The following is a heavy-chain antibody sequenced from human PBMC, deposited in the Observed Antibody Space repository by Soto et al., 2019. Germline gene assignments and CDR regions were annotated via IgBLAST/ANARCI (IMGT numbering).Heavy chain of an antibody. V-gene: IGHV3-66*01. J-gene: IGHJ6*03. CDR1: GFTVSSNY. Sequence: GGSLRLSCAASGFTVSSNYMSWVRQAPGKGLEWVSVIYSGGSTYYADSVKGRFTISRDNSKNTLYLQMNSLRAEDTAVYYCAREAPGNDFWSVYYYYYYMDVWGKGTTVTVSS. CDR3: AREAPGNDFWSVYYYYYYMDV. D-gene: IGHD3-3*01. CDR2: IYSGGST.